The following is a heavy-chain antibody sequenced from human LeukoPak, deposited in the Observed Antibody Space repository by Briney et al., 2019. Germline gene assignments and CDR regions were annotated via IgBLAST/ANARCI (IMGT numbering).Heavy chain of an antibody. CDR3: ARLLQGVAGTWGY. Sequence: GESLKISCKASGYSFTTYWIGWVRQMPGEGLEWMGIIYPDDSDTRYSPSFQGQVTISADRSISTAYLQWSSLKASDSAMYYCARLLQGVAGTWGYWGQGTLVSVS. CDR2: IYPDDSDT. J-gene: IGHJ4*02. CDR1: GYSFTTYW. D-gene: IGHD6-19*01. V-gene: IGHV5-51*01.